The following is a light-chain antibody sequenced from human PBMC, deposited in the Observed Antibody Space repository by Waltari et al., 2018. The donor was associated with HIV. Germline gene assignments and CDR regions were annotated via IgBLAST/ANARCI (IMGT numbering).Light chain of an antibody. CDR2: EVS. J-gene: IGLJ2*01. V-gene: IGLV2-8*01. CDR3: SSYGDNIRVL. Sequence: SALTQPPSASGSLGQSFTISCTGSSSDLGASDSVSWFQQHPNNAPKLLLYEVSKRPSGVPDRFSGSRSGETAFLSVSGLQPDDTAAYFCSSYGDNIRVLFGGGTNLTVL. CDR1: SSDLGASDS.